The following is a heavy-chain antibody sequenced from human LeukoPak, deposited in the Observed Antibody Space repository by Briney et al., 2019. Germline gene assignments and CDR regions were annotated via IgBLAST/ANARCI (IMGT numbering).Heavy chain of an antibody. Sequence: GRSLRLSCAASGFTFSSYAMHWFRQAPGKGLEWVAVISYDGSNKYYADSVKGRFTISRENAKNSLYLQMNSLRAGDTAVYYCARAGLDYYGSGSLYYFDYWGQRTLVTVSS. CDR3: ARAGLDYYGSGSLYYFDY. V-gene: IGHV3-30*14. D-gene: IGHD3-10*01. CDR1: GFTFSSYA. J-gene: IGHJ4*02. CDR2: ISYDGSNK.